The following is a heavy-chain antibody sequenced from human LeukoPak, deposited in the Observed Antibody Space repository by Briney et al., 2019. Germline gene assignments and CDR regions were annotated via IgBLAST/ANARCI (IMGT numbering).Heavy chain of an antibody. J-gene: IGHJ4*02. D-gene: IGHD6-6*01. CDR3: ARTEMQLVESGDFFDY. CDR1: GFTFSSYA. Sequence: GGSLRLSCAASGFTFSSYAMHWVRQAPGKGLEWVAVISYDGSNKYYADSVKGRFTISRDNSKNTLYLQMNSLRAEDTAVYYCARTEMQLVESGDFFDYSGQGTLVTVSS. CDR2: ISYDGSNK. V-gene: IGHV3-30*01.